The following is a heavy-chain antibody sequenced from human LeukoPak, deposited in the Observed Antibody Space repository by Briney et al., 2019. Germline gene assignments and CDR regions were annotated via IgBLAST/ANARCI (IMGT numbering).Heavy chain of an antibody. J-gene: IGHJ4*02. CDR1: GFTFSSYG. D-gene: IGHD3-16*01. V-gene: IGHV3-30*19. CDR2: ISYDGSNK. Sequence: PGGSQRLSCAASGFTFSSYGMHWVRQAPGKGLEWVAVISYDGSNKYYADSVKGRFTISRDNSKNTLYLQMNSLRAEDTAVYYCARVIPDDYVWGSPIDYWGQGTLVTVSS. CDR3: ARVIPDDYVWGSPIDY.